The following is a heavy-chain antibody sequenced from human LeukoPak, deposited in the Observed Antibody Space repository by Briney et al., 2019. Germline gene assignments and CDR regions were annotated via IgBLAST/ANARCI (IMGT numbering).Heavy chain of an antibody. CDR1: GGSISSGGHY. Sequence: PSQTLSLTCTVSGGSISSGGHYWSWIRQHPGKGLEWIGCIYDSRFTYYNPSLESRVTISVDSSEKQLSLRLSSVTAADTAVYYCARDLGFWSGPDYWGQGTLVTVSS. V-gene: IGHV4-31*03. D-gene: IGHD3-3*01. CDR2: IYDSRFT. CDR3: ARDLGFWSGPDY. J-gene: IGHJ4*02.